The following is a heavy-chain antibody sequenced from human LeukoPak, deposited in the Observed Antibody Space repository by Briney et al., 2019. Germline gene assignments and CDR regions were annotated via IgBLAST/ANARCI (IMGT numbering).Heavy chain of an antibody. V-gene: IGHV4-38-2*02. Sequence: SETLSLTCTVSGYSLSSGYFWGWVRPPRPQGREWSGISVYIGSTYYNPSLKSRVTIAVDTSQNQFSLKLSSVTAADTAVYYCARGRDFITIVVVIAFDYWGQGTLVTVSS. J-gene: IGHJ4*02. CDR3: ARGRDFITIVVVIAFDY. CDR1: GYSLSSGYF. CDR2: SVYIGST. D-gene: IGHD2-21*01.